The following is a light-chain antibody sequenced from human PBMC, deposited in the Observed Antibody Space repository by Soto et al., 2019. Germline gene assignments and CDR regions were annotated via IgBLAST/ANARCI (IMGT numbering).Light chain of an antibody. CDR3: QQYGSSSYT. V-gene: IGKV3-20*01. CDR2: AAS. CDR1: QSISSSY. Sequence: EIVLTQSPGTLSLSPGERATLSCRASQSISSSYLAWYQQKPGQAPRRLIYAASSRATGIPDRFSGSGSGTDFTLTISRLELEDFAVYDCQQYGSSSYTFGQGTQWEIK. J-gene: IGKJ2*01.